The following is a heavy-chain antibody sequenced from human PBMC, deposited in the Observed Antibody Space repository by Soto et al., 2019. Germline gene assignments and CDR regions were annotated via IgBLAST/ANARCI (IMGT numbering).Heavy chain of an antibody. CDR3: AKEALAAGVFDY. CDR1: GFTFSSYA. CDR2: ISGSGGRT. Sequence: GSLRLSCAASGFTFSSYAMSWVRQAPGKGLEWVSGISGSGGRTYYADSVKGRFTISRDNSKNTLYLQMNSERAEDTAVYYCAKEALAAGVFDYWGQGTLVTVSS. D-gene: IGHD6-13*01. V-gene: IGHV3-23*01. J-gene: IGHJ4*02.